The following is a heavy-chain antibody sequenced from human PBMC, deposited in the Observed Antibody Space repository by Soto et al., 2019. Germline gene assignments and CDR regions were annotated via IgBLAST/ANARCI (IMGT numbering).Heavy chain of an antibody. J-gene: IGHJ6*02. V-gene: IGHV2-26*01. CDR1: GFSLTNGRMG. CDR3: ARMDGDYNYYGFDV. CDR2: FFSDAER. Sequence: ESGPTLVHTTAPLTLTCSVSGFSLTNGRMGVSWIRQPPGKALEWLAHFFSDAERSYITSMPSRLNTSKDPSGSQVVLTITNMAPADTATYFCARMDGDYNYYGFDVWGHGIAVTVSS. D-gene: IGHD4-17*01.